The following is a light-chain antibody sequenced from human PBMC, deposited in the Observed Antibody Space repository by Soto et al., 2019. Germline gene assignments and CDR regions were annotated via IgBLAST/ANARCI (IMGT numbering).Light chain of an antibody. CDR2: AAS. Sequence: DIQMTQSPSSVSASVGDRVTITRRASQGISSWLAWYQQKPGKAPKLLIYAASSLQSGVPSRFSGSRSGTDFTLTITTLQPEDFATYECQQSYSTTITFGQGTRLEIK. V-gene: IGKV1-12*01. J-gene: IGKJ5*01. CDR1: QGISSW. CDR3: QQSYSTTIT.